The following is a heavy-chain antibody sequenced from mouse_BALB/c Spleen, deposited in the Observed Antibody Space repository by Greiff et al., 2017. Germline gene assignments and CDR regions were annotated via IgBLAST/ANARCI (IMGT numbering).Heavy chain of an antibody. Sequence: QVRLQQSGPELVKPGASVRISCKASGYTFTSYYIHWVKQRPGQGLEWIGWIYPGNVNTKYNEKFKGKATLTADKSSSTAYMQLSSLTSEDSAVYFCARSGGNYGIWFAYWGQGTLVTVSA. V-gene: IGHV1S56*01. D-gene: IGHD2-1*01. CDR1: GYTFTSYY. CDR2: IYPGNVNT. J-gene: IGHJ3*01. CDR3: ARSGGNYGIWFAY.